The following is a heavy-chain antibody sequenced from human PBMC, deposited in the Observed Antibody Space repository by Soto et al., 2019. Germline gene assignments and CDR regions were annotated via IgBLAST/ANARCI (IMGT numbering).Heavy chain of an antibody. CDR3: ASETGDYGRSFDY. D-gene: IGHD7-27*01. Sequence: GGSLRLSCAASGFTVSSNYMSWVRQAPGKGLEWVSVIYSGGSTYYADSVKGRFTISRDNSKNTLYLQMNSLRAEDTAVYYCASETGDYGRSFDYWGQGTLVTVSS. CDR1: GFTVSSNY. V-gene: IGHV3-53*01. J-gene: IGHJ4*02. CDR2: IYSGGST.